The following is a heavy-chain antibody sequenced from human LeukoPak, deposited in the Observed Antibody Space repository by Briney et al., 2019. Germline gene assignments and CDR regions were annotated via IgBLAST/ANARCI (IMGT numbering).Heavy chain of an antibody. CDR1: GYTFTTYP. J-gene: IGHJ4*02. CDR2: ITTYNGDT. D-gene: IGHD2-8*01. Sequence: ASVKVSCETSGYTFTTYPINWVRQASGQGLEWMGWITTYNGDTNYAQNLQGRVTMTADTSTSTAYMEMRSLRSDDTAVYYCALISYCTTVTCYYLDYWGQGTLVTVSS. CDR3: ALISYCTTVTCYYLDY. V-gene: IGHV1-18*01.